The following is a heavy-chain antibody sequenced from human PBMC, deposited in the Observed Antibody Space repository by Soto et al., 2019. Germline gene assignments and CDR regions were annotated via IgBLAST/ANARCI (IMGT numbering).Heavy chain of an antibody. CDR2: IKQDGSEK. CDR1: GFTFSSYW. D-gene: IGHD3-10*01. V-gene: IGHV3-7*03. CDR3: ARETITMVRGVIIRYGMDV. J-gene: IGHJ6*02. Sequence: HPGGSLRLSCAASGFTFSSYWMSWVRQAPGKGLEWVANIKQDGSEKYYVDSVKGRFTISRDNAKNSLYLQMNSLRAEDTAVYYCARETITMVRGVIIRYGMDVWGQGTTVTVSS.